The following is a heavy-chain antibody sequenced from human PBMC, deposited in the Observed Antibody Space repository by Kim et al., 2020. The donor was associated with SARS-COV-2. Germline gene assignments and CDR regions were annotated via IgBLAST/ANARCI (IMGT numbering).Heavy chain of an antibody. Sequence: GGSLRLSCAASGFTFSSYWMSWVRQAPGKGLEWVANIKQDGSEKYYVDSVKGRFTISRDNAKNSLYLQMNSLRAEDTAVYYCARVYCGGDCYSAFGPYNWFDPWGQGTLVTVSS. CDR2: IKQDGSEK. V-gene: IGHV3-7*01. CDR3: ARVYCGGDCYSAFGPYNWFDP. J-gene: IGHJ5*02. D-gene: IGHD2-21*02. CDR1: GFTFSSYW.